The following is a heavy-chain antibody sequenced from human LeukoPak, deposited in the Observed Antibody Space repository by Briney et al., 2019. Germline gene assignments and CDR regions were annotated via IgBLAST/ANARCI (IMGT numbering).Heavy chain of an antibody. CDR1: GFTFSSYA. V-gene: IGHV3-30-3*01. Sequence: PGGSLRLSCAASGFTFSSYAMYWVRQAPGKGLEWVAVISYDGSNKYYADSVKGRFTISRDNSKNTLYLQMNSLRAEDTAVYYCARAREHDAFDIWGQGTMVTVSS. J-gene: IGHJ3*02. CDR2: ISYDGSNK. CDR3: ARAREHDAFDI.